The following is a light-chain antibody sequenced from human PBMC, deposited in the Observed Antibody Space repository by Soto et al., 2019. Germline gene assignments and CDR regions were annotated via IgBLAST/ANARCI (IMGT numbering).Light chain of an antibody. J-gene: IGLJ3*02. CDR2: GNI. V-gene: IGLV1-40*01. CDR3: QSYDSGLSGVV. CDR1: RSNIGSHYD. Sequence: QAVVTQPPAVSGAPGQRVTISCSGSRSNIGSHYDVHWYQQIPGTAPKLLIYGNINRPSGVPDRFSGSRSDTSASLAITGLQAEDEADYYCQSYDSGLSGVVFGGGTKLTVL.